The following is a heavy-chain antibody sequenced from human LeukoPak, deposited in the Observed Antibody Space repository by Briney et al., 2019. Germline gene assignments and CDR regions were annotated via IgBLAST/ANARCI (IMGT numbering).Heavy chain of an antibody. J-gene: IGHJ4*02. CDR2: IIPIFGTA. D-gene: IGHD3-22*01. V-gene: IGHV1-69*06. CDR3: ARDSSGYYGGGDY. CDR1: GGTFSSYA. Sequence: SVKVSCKASGGTFSSYAISRVRQAPGQGLEWMGGIIPIFGTANYAQKFQGRVTITADKSTSTAYMELSSLRSEDTAVYYCARDSSGYYGGGDYWGQGTLVTVSS.